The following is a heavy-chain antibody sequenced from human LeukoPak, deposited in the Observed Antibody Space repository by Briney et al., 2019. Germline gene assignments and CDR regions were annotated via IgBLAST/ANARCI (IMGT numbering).Heavy chain of an antibody. V-gene: IGHV3-64*04. D-gene: IGHD4-17*01. CDR2: ISSNGGST. Sequence: GGSLRLSCSASGFTFSSYAMHWVRQAPGKGLEYVSAISSNGGSTYYADSVKGRFTISRDNAKNSLYLQMNSLRAEDTAVYYCARVTKVTTARTYYYGMDVWGQGTTVTVSS. CDR3: ARVTKVTTARTYYYGMDV. CDR1: GFTFSSYA. J-gene: IGHJ6*02.